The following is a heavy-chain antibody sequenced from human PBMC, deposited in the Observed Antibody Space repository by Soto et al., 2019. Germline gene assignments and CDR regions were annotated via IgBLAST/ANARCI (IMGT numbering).Heavy chain of an antibody. CDR1: GFTFSSYA. V-gene: IGHV3-23*01. CDR3: AKGGDYSSSFNWFDP. D-gene: IGHD6-6*01. J-gene: IGHJ5*02. CDR2: ISGSAGST. Sequence: EVQLLESGGGLVQPGGSLRLSCAASGFTFSSYALSWVRQAPGKGLEWVSAISGSAGSTYYADSVKGRFTISRDNSKNTRYLQMNSLRVEDTAVYFCAKGGDYSSSFNWFDPWGQGTLVTVSS.